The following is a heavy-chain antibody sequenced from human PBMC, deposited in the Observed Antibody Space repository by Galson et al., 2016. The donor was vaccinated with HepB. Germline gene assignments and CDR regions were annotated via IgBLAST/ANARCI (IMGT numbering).Heavy chain of an antibody. D-gene: IGHD5-24*01. CDR2: VYYIGGT. CDR1: GGSVNSGNYY. J-gene: IGHJ4*02. Sequence: SETLSLTCTVSGGSVNSGNYYWSWIRRPPGRGLEWIGYVYYIGGTNSNPSLMSRPTMSVDTSKNQFSLNLSSVTSADTAVYYWSGSPRIRDAYIHGGYYFDSWGQGTLVTVSS. V-gene: IGHV4-61*01. CDR3: SGSPRIRDAYIHGGYYFDS.